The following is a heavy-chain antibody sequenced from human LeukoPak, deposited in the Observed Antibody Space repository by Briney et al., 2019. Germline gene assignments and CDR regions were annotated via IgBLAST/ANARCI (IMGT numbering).Heavy chain of an antibody. CDR3: ARAGTVVDYDPSDAFDV. D-gene: IGHD3-22*01. Sequence: GGSLRLSCAASGITFSTYWMHWVRQAPGKGLVWVSRINSDGSTTSYVASVEGRFTISRDNAKNTLYLQMSSLRAEDTAVYYCARAGTVVDYDPSDAFDVWGQGTMVTVSS. J-gene: IGHJ3*01. V-gene: IGHV3-74*01. CDR2: INSDGSTT. CDR1: GITFSTYW.